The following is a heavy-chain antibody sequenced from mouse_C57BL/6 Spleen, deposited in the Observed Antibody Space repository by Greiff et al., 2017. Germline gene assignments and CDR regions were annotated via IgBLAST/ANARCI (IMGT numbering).Heavy chain of an antibody. CDR1: GFTFSNYW. D-gene: IGHD2-4*01. Sequence: EVKLMESGGGLVQPGGSMKLSCVASGFTFSNYWMNWVRQSPEKGLEWVAQIRLKSDNYATHYAESVKGRFTISRDDSKSSVYLQMNNLRAEDTGIYYCTAPYDYDGAWFAYWGQGTLVTVSA. J-gene: IGHJ3*01. CDR3: TAPYDYDGAWFAY. CDR2: IRLKSDNYAT. V-gene: IGHV6-3*01.